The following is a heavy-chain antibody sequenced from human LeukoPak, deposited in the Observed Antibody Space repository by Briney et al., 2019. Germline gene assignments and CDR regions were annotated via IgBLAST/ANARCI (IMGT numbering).Heavy chain of an antibody. V-gene: IGHV3-74*01. J-gene: IGHJ4*02. CDR1: GFTFSSYW. CDR2: INSDGSST. D-gene: IGHD4-17*01. Sequence: TGGSLRLSCAASGFTFSSYWMHWVRHAPGKGLVWVSRINSDGSSTSYADSVKGRFTISRDNAKNTLYLQMNSLRAEDTAVYYCARDSDYGDYRASCDYWGQGTLVTVSS. CDR3: ARDSDYGDYRASCDY.